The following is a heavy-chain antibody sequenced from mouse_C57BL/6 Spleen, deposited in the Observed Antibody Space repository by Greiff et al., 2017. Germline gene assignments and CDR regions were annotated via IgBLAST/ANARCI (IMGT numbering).Heavy chain of an antibody. Sequence: VQLQQPGAELVKPGASVKLSCKASGYTFTSYWMHWVKQRPGQGLEWIGMIHPNSGSTNYNEKFKSKATLTVDKSSSTAYMQLSSLTSEDSAVYYCARPSSGTGGYYAMCCWGQGTSVTVSS. CDR2: IHPNSGST. J-gene: IGHJ4*01. CDR1: GYTFTSYW. D-gene: IGHD4-1*01. V-gene: IGHV1-64*01. CDR3: ARPSSGTGGYYAMCC.